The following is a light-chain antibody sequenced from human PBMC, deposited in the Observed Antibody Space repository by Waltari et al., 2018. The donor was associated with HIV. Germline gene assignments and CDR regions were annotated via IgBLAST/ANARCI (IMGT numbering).Light chain of an antibody. CDR2: EAV. V-gene: IGLV2-23*01. CDR1: SSDVGNYNL. CDR3: CSYGGSSTWV. J-gene: IGLJ3*02. Sequence: QSALTQPASVSGTPGRSITISCTGTSSDVGNYNLVPWYQQYPGKAPKLMIYEAVKRPSGVSNRISASKSGNTASLTISGLQAEDEADYYCCSYGGSSTWVFGGGTKLTVL.